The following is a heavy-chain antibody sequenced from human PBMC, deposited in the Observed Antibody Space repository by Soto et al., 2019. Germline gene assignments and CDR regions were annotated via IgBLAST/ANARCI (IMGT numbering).Heavy chain of an antibody. D-gene: IGHD2-15*01. CDR2: IIPILGRA. CDR3: ATDGGFCTGGSCN. V-gene: IGHV1-69*08. J-gene: IGHJ4*02. CDR1: GGTFTNYS. Sequence: QVQLVQSGAEVREPGSSVKVSCKPSGGTFTNYSISWVRQAPGQGLEWMGRIIPILGRANYAQRFKGRVSITADKFTSTVYVEWYSLGSDDTAVYFCATDGGFCTGGSCNWGQGTLVTVSS.